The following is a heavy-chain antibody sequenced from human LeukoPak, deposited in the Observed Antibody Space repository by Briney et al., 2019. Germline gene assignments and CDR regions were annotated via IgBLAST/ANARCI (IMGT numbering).Heavy chain of an antibody. CDR2: ISASGGSS. V-gene: IGHV3-23*01. CDR3: AKGGYCSSSSCYYGWFDP. CDR1: GFTFSSYA. J-gene: IGHJ5*02. Sequence: PGGSLRLSCAASGFTFSSYAMSWVRQAPGKGLEWVLGISASGGSSYYADSVKGRFTISRDNSKNTLYLQMDSLRAEDTAVYYCAKGGYCSSSSCYYGWFDPWGQGTLVTVSS. D-gene: IGHD2-2*01.